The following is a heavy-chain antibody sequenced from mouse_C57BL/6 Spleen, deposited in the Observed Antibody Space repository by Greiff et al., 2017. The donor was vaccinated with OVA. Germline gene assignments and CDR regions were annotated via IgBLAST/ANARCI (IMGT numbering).Heavy chain of an antibody. V-gene: IGHV1-7*01. CDR1: GYTFTSYW. CDR2: INPSSGYT. J-gene: IGHJ1*03. Sequence: VQLQQSGAELAKPGASVKLSCKASGYTFTSYWMHWVKQRPGQGLEWIGYINPSSGYTKYNQKFKDKATLTADKSSSTAYMQLSSLTYEDSAVYYCARSPFITTVVAPSWYFDVWGTGTTVTVSS. D-gene: IGHD1-1*01. CDR3: ARSPFITTVVAPSWYFDV.